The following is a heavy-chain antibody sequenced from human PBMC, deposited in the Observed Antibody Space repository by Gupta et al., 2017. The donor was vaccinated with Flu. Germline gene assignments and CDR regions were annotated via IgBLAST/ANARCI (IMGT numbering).Heavy chain of an antibody. CDR2: IKQDGSEK. D-gene: IGHD3-9*01. Sequence: EVQLVESGGGLVQPGGSLRLSCAASGFNFGSYWMTWVRQAPGKGLEWVANIKQDGSEKYYVDSVKGRFTVSKYNAKNSLYLQMNSLRAEDTSVYYCARHIDWAFDYWGQGTLVTVSS. V-gene: IGHV3-7*01. J-gene: IGHJ4*02. CDR1: GFNFGSYW. CDR3: ARHIDWAFDY.